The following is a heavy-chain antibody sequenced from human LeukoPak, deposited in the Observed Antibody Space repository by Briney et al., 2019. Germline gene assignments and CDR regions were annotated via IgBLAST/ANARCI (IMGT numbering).Heavy chain of an antibody. V-gene: IGHV1-8*01. Sequence: ASVKVSCKASGHTFTSYDITWVRQATGQGLEWMGWMNPNSGNTGYAQKFQGRVTMTRNTSISTAYMELSSLRSEDTAVYYCARGEVYYYDSGGPKGPSFDYWGQGTLVTVSS. CDR3: ARGEVYYYDSGGPKGPSFDY. CDR1: GHTFTSYD. CDR2: MNPNSGNT. D-gene: IGHD3-22*01. J-gene: IGHJ4*02.